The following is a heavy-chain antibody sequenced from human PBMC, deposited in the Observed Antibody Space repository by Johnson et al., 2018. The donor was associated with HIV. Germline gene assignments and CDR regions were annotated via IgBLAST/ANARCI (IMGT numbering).Heavy chain of an antibody. D-gene: IGHD3-10*01. CDR2: ISSSGTTK. CDR1: GFSFSDYY. CDR3: GRAVMVRNYETMGAFDI. V-gene: IGHV3-11*04. Sequence: VQLVESGGGLVKPGGSLRLSCAASGFSFSDYYMSWIRQAPGKGLEWVSYISSSGTTKYSADSVKGRFTMSMDNANNSLLLQMSSVRAGDTAVYYCGRAVMVRNYETMGAFDIWGQGTMVTVSS. J-gene: IGHJ3*02.